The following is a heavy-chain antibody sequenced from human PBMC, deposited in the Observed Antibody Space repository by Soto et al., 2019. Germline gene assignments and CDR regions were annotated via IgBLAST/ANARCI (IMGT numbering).Heavy chain of an antibody. D-gene: IGHD2-21*02. CDR1: GYTFSNDD. CDR3: ARGRKYGGFYYFDY. J-gene: IGHJ4*02. Sequence: GASVKVSCKASGYTFSNDDINWVRQAPGQGLEWMGWMTPNSGDTDHAQKFQGRLTLTRDTSISTAYMELSSLRSEDTAVYYCARGRKYGGFYYFDYWGQGALVTVSS. CDR2: MTPNSGDT. V-gene: IGHV1-8*01.